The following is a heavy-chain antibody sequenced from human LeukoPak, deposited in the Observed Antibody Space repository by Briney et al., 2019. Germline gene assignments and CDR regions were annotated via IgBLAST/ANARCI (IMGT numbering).Heavy chain of an antibody. J-gene: IGHJ4*02. Sequence: GASVKVSCKASGYAFTSYYMHWVRQAPGQGLEWMGIINPSGGSTSYAQKFQGRVTMTRDTSTSTVYMEPSSLRSEDTAVYYCARGGPTYYYGSGPQDYWGQGTLVTVSS. CDR1: GYAFTSYY. V-gene: IGHV1-46*01. CDR2: INPSGGST. D-gene: IGHD3-10*01. CDR3: ARGGPTYYYGSGPQDY.